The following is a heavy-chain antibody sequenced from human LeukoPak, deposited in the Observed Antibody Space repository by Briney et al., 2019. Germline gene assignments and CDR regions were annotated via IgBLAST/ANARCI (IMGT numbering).Heavy chain of an antibody. CDR2: IIPIFGTA. D-gene: IGHD3-3*01. CDR1: GGTFSSYA. Sequence: SVKVSCKASGGTFSSYAISWVRQAPGQGLEWMGGIIPIFGTANYAQKFQGRVTITADESTSTAYMELSSLRSEDTAVYCCARSLAIFGVVIKTYYMDVWGKGTTVTVSS. J-gene: IGHJ6*03. CDR3: ARSLAIFGVVIKTYYMDV. V-gene: IGHV1-69*01.